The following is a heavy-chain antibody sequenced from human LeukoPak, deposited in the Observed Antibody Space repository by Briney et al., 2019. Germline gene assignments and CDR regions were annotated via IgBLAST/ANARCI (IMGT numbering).Heavy chain of an antibody. CDR1: GFTVSSNY. J-gene: IGHJ4*02. Sequence: GGSLRLSCAASGFTVSSNYMSWVRQAPGKGLEWGSTISSTGGSTYYADSVKGRFTISRDSSKNTLYLQMTTLRADDTAVYYCAKRDLPYWGQGTLVTVSS. V-gene: IGHV3-23*01. CDR3: AKRDLPY. CDR2: ISSTGGST.